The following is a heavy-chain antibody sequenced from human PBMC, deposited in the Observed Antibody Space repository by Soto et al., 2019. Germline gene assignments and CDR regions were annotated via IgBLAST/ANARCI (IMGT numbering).Heavy chain of an antibody. D-gene: IGHD6-19*01. CDR2: ISAYNGHT. CDR1: GYTFTSYY. J-gene: IGHJ4*02. Sequence: QVQLVQSGAEVKEPGASVKVSCKASGYTFTSYYISWVRQAPGQGPEWVGGISAYNGHTNFAQNFQDRVTMTTDTSTRTAYMERRSLRFDDTAVYFCAREVPVAGSPTNVPFYHWGQGTLVTVSS. V-gene: IGHV1-18*01. CDR3: AREVPVAGSPTNVPFYH.